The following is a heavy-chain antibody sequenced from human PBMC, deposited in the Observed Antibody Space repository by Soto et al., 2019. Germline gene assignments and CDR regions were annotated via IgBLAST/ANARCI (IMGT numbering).Heavy chain of an antibody. J-gene: IGHJ4*02. V-gene: IGHV1-18*01. CDR2: ISAYNGNT. CDR3: AREPNYFDY. Sequence: GTPVKLSCEACGVSFTRYCLRWVRQAPGQGLEWMGWISAYNGNTKYAQKPQGRVTMTTDTFTSTAYMELRSLRSDDTAVYYCAREPNYFDYWGQGTLVTSPQ. CDR1: GVSFTRYC.